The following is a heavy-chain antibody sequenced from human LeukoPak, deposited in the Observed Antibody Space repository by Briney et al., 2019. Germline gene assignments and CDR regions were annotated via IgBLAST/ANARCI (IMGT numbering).Heavy chain of an antibody. CDR2: IRSKANSYAT. CDR1: GFTFSGSA. D-gene: IGHD5-12*01. J-gene: IGHJ5*02. Sequence: GGSLRLSCAASGFTFSGSAMHWVRQASGKGLEWVGRIRSKANSYATAYAASVKGRFTISRDDSKNTAYLQMNSLKTEDTAVYYCTSFTRGYSDYDLYNWFDPWGQGTLVTVSS. V-gene: IGHV3-73*01. CDR3: TSFTRGYSDYDLYNWFDP.